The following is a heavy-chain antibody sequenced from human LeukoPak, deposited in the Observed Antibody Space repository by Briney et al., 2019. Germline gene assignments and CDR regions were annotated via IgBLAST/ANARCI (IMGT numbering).Heavy chain of an antibody. J-gene: IGHJ5*02. Sequence: SETLSLTCTVSGGSISSRGYYWSWIRQHPGKGLEWIGFIYYSGSTYNNPSLKSRVSISVDTSNNQFSLKLSSVRDADTAVYYCARVLKSYSSGWLRWFDPWGQGTLVTVSS. CDR3: ARVLKSYSSGWLRWFDP. D-gene: IGHD6-19*01. CDR1: GGSISSRGYY. CDR2: IYYSGST. V-gene: IGHV4-31*03.